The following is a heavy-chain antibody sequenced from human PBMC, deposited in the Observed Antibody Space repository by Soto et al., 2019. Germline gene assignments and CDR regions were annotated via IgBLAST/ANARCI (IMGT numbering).Heavy chain of an antibody. D-gene: IGHD3-3*01. CDR2: ISGSGGST. J-gene: IGHJ4*02. CDR3: AKVKQGTIFGVALADY. Sequence: PGGSLRLSCAASGFTFSSYAMSWVRQAPGKGLEWVSAISGSGGSTYYADSVKGRFTISRDNSKNTLYLQMNSLRAEDTAVYYCAKVKQGTIFGVALADYWGQGTLVTVSS. CDR1: GFTFSSYA. V-gene: IGHV3-23*01.